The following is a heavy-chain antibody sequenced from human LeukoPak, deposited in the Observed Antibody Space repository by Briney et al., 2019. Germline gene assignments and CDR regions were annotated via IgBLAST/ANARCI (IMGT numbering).Heavy chain of an antibody. V-gene: IGHV4-34*01. D-gene: IGHD3-22*01. CDR3: ARLYYSDSSGYYYLKVKEIVQDH. J-gene: IGHJ4*02. Sequence: PSETLTLTCAVYGGSFSGYYWSWIRQPPGKGLEWIGEIDHSGSTNYNPSLKSRVTISLDTSKNQFSLKLSSVNAADTAVYYCARLYYSDSSGYYYLKVKEIVQDHWGRGTLVTVSS. CDR2: IDHSGST. CDR1: GGSFSGYY.